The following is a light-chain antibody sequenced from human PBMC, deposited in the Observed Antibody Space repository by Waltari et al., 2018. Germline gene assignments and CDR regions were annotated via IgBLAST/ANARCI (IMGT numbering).Light chain of an antibody. Sequence: EIVLTQSPGPLSLSPGERATLPCRASQSVDNTYLAWYQKKPGQAPRLLIFAASSRATGIPDRFSGGGSGTDFTLTISRLEPEDFAVYYCQQYGGSLPYTFGQGTKLEIK. V-gene: IGKV3-20*01. CDR2: AAS. CDR3: QQYGGSLPYT. CDR1: QSVDNTY. J-gene: IGKJ2*01.